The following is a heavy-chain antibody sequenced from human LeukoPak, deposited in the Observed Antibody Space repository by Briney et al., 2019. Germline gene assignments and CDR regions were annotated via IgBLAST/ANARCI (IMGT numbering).Heavy chain of an antibody. J-gene: IGHJ4*02. CDR2: ISWDGDST. Sequence: GGSLRLSCAASGFTFDDYAMHWVRHAPGKGLEWVSLISWDGDSTYYADSVKGRFTISRDNSKNSLYLQMNSLRAEDTALYYCAKGGTCSSTSCYTGAIFDYWGQGTLVTVSS. CDR3: AKGGTCSSTSCYTGAIFDY. D-gene: IGHD2-2*02. V-gene: IGHV3-43D*04. CDR1: GFTFDDYA.